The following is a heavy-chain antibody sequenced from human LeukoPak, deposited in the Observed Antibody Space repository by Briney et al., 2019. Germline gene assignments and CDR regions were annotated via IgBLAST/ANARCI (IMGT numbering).Heavy chain of an antibody. V-gene: IGHV4-39*01. CDR3: ARHAEYNSGWHFYLDH. CDR1: GVSTTNGIYY. J-gene: IGHJ4*02. D-gene: IGHD6-19*01. Sequence: PSETLSLTCTVSGVSTTNGIYYWAWIRQSPGKGLEWIGIVHNVGSTYYNLSLRSRVTMSIDTSKNQFSLRLNSVTAADTAVYYCARHAEYNSGWHFYLDHWGQGILVTVSS. CDR2: VHNVGST.